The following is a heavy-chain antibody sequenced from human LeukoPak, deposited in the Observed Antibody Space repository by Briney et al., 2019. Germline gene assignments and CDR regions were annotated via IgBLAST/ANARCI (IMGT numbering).Heavy chain of an antibody. CDR3: ASRPKAEQWLAVFDY. D-gene: IGHD6-19*01. CDR1: GFTNNH. Sequence: GSLGLSCAASGFTNNHMNWVRQAPGKALEWVAAIYSDDNTYYADSVKGRFSISRDSSKNTVYLQMNNLRAEDTAVYYCASRPKAEQWLAVFDYWGQGTLVTVSS. CDR2: IYSDDNT. J-gene: IGHJ4*02. V-gene: IGHV3-66*01.